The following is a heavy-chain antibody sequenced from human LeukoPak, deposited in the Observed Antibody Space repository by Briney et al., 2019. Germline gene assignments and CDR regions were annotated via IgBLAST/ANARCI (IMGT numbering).Heavy chain of an antibody. CDR2: IYTSGST. J-gene: IGHJ6*02. Sequence: NPSQTLSLTCTVSGVSISSGSYYWSWIRQPAGKGLEWIVRIYTSGSTNYNPSLKSRVTISVDTSKNQFSLKLSSVTAADTAVYYCARSRTTGGRGRVYYYYGMDVWGQGTTVTVSS. D-gene: IGHD4-17*01. V-gene: IGHV4-61*02. CDR1: GVSISSGSYY. CDR3: ARSRTTGGRGRVYYYYGMDV.